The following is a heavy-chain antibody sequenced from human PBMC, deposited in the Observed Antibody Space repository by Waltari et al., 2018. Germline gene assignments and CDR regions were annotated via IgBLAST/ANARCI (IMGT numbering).Heavy chain of an antibody. J-gene: IGHJ6*02. D-gene: IGHD6-13*01. CDR3: ARVGSSSWYYFSYGMDV. Sequence: EVQLLESGGGLVQPGGSLRLSCAASGFTFRSYSMNWVRKAPGKGLELVSYISSSSSTIYYADSVKGRFTISRDNAKNSLYLQMNSLRAEDTAVYYCARVGSSSWYYFSYGMDVWGQGTTVTVSS. V-gene: IGHV3-48*01. CDR2: ISSSSSTI. CDR1: GFTFRSYS.